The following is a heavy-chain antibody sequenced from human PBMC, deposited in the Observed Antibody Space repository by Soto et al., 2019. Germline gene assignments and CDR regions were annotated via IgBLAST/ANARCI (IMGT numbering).Heavy chain of an antibody. CDR2: INHNSGVT. CDR1: GDRFTDYY. Sequence: QVQLVQSGAEVQEPGASVPVSCRASGDRFTDYYMHWVRQAPGQGLEWMGWINHNSGVTKYAQKFQGWVTMTRDTCIRTVYMQLSRLRLEDTAIYYCARESGGATATLDYYYFYMDVWGTGTTVTVS. CDR3: ARESGGATATLDYYYFYMDV. J-gene: IGHJ6*03. D-gene: IGHD5-12*01. V-gene: IGHV1-2*04.